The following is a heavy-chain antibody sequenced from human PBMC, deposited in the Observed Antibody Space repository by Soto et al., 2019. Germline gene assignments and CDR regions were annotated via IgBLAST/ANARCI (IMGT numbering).Heavy chain of an antibody. CDR3: ARRLYYDSSGFEGGGMDV. CDR1: GGSITSSSYY. D-gene: IGHD3-22*01. CDR2: IYYSGST. J-gene: IGHJ6*02. V-gene: IGHV4-39*01. Sequence: SETLSLTCTVSGGSITSSSYYWGWIRQPPGKGLEWIGNIYYSGSTYYNPSLKSRVTISVDTSQTQFSLKLSSVTAADTAVYYCARRLYYDSSGFEGGGMDVWGQGTTVTVSS.